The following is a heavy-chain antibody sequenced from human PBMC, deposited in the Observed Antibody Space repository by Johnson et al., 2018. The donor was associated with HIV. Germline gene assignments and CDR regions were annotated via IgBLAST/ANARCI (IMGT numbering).Heavy chain of an antibody. J-gene: IGHJ3*02. V-gene: IGHV3-7*04. Sequence: EVQLVESGGGVVQPGGSLRLSCAASGFTVSSNYMSWVRQAPGKGLEWVANIKQDGSETHYVDSVKGRFPIPRDNAKNSLYLHMNSLRAEDTAVYYCARGRVGATAFDMWGQGTMVTVSS. CDR2: IKQDGSET. D-gene: IGHD1-26*01. CDR3: ARGRVGATAFDM. CDR1: GFTVSSNY.